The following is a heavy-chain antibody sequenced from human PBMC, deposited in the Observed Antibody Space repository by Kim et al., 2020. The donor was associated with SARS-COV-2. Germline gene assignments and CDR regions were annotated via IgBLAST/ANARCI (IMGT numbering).Heavy chain of an antibody. J-gene: IGHJ4*02. V-gene: IGHV1-18*01. CDR2: ISAHNGDT. CDR3: ARDDDFWSGAVDY. D-gene: IGHD3-3*01. Sequence: ASVKVSCKTSGYTFTSYGISWVRQAPGQGLEWMGWISAHNGDTNYAQKLQGRVTMTTDTSTSTAYMELRSLRSDDTALYYCARDDDFWSGAVDYWGQGTQVIVSS. CDR1: GYTFTSYG.